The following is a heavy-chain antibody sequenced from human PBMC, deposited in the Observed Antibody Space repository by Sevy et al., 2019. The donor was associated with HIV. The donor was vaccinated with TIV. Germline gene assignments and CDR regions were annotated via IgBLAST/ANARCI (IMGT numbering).Heavy chain of an antibody. V-gene: IGHV3-9*01. J-gene: IGHJ4*02. CDR3: AKDKGGGYWDYFDY. D-gene: IGHD3-22*01. Sequence: GGSLRLSCAASGFTFDDYAMHWVRQAPGKGLEWVSGISWNSGSIGYADSVKGRFTISRDNAKNSLNLQMNSLRAEDTALYYCAKDKGGGYWDYFDYWGQGTLVTVSS. CDR2: ISWNSGSI. CDR1: GFTFDDYA.